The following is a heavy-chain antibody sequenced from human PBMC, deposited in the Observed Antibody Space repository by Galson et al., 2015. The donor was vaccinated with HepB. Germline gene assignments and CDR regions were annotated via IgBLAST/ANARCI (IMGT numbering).Heavy chain of an antibody. CDR1: GYRSTNYW. D-gene: IGHD7-27*01. V-gene: IGHV5-51*01. J-gene: IGHJ4*02. CDR3: ARLTGDNYFDY. CDR2: IYPGDSET. Sequence: QSGAEVKKPGESLKISCKGSGYRSTNYWIGWVRQMPGKGLEWMGIIYPGDSETRYSSSFQGQVTISADKSIATAYLQWSSLKASDTAMYYCARLTGDNYFDYWGQGTLVTVSS.